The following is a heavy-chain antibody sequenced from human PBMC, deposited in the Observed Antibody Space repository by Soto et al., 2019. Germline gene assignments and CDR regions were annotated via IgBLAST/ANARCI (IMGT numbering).Heavy chain of an antibody. CDR3: ARRRLAAAGPVWYYYMDV. CDR1: GFSPRTSGMC. CDR2: IDWDDDK. D-gene: IGHD6-13*01. J-gene: IGHJ6*03. V-gene: IGHV2-70*11. Sequence: GAGPTPVNPTQTLTLTCTFPGFSPRTSGMCVSRNRQPPGKALEWLARIDWDDDKYYSTSLKTRLTISKDTSKNQVVLTMTNMDPVDTATYYCARRRLAAAGPVWYYYMDVWGKGTTVTVSS.